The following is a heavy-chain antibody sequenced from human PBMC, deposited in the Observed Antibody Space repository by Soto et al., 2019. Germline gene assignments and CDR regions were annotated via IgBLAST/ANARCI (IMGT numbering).Heavy chain of an antibody. J-gene: IGHJ6*02. V-gene: IGHV4-31*03. CDR1: SDSMNSGGYY. CDR2: IYSNGDT. CDR3: ARRGGSSSGYYYYAMDV. D-gene: IGHD6-6*01. Sequence: SETLSLTCSVSSDSMNSGGYYWSWIRQHPGKGLEWIGYIYSNGDTYYNPSLKSRVTISVDTSKNQFSLNLTSVTAADTAVYYCARRGGSSSGYYYYAMDVWGQGTTVTAP.